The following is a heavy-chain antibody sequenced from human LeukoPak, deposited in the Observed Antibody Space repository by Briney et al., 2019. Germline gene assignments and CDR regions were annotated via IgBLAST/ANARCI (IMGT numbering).Heavy chain of an antibody. CDR1: GDSVSSNSAA. CDR2: TYYRSKWYN. Sequence: SQTLSLTCAISGDSVSSNSAAWNWIRQSPSRGLEWLGRTYYRSKWYNDYAVSVKSRITINPDTSKNQFSLKLSSVTAADTAVYYCARQAAGYSSGWYPHEFDIWGQGTMVTVSS. CDR3: ARQAAGYSSGWYPHEFDI. V-gene: IGHV6-1*01. J-gene: IGHJ3*02. D-gene: IGHD6-19*01.